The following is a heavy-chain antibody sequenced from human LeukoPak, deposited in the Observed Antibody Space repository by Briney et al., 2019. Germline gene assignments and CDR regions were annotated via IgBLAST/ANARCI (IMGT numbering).Heavy chain of an antibody. CDR2: ISSSSSYI. CDR1: GFTFSSYS. D-gene: IGHD6-19*01. Sequence: GGSLRLSCAASGFTFSSYSMNWVRQAPGKGLEWVSSISSSSSYIYYADSVKGRFTISRDNAKNSLYLQLNSLRAEDTAVYYCARDPDIAVAGSWGQGTLVTASS. CDR3: ARDPDIAVAGS. V-gene: IGHV3-21*01. J-gene: IGHJ4*02.